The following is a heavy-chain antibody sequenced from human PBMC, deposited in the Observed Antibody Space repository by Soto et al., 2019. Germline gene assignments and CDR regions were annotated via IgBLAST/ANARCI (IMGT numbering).Heavy chain of an antibody. CDR3: ARTRLGYCSGGSCYFYDP. CDR2: INHSGST. V-gene: IGHV4-34*01. D-gene: IGHD2-15*01. Sequence: QVQLQQWGAGLLKPSETLSLTCAVYGGSFSGYYWSWIRQPPGKGLEWSGEINHSGSTNYNPSLKSRVTISVDTSKNQFSLKLSSVTAADTAVYYCARTRLGYCSGGSCYFYDPWGQGTLVTVSS. CDR1: GGSFSGYY. J-gene: IGHJ5*02.